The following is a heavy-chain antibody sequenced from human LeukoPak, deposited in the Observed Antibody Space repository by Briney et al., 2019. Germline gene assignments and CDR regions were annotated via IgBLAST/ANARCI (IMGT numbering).Heavy chain of an antibody. CDR3: ARELGAFDL. CDR2: ISYDGSNK. D-gene: IGHD3-16*01. V-gene: IGHV3-30*04. CDR1: GFTFSSYA. J-gene: IGHJ2*01. Sequence: GGSLRLSCAASGFTFSSYAMSWVRQAPGKGLEWVAVISYDGSNKYYADSVKGRFTISRDNSKNTLYLQMNSLRAEDTAVYYCARELGAFDLWGRGTLATVSS.